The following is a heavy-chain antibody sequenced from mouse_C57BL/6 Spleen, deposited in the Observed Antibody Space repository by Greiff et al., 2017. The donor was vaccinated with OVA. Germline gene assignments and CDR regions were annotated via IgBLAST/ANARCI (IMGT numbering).Heavy chain of an antibody. Sequence: QVQLHQPGAELVKPGASVKMSCKASGYTFTSYWITWVKQRPGQGLEWIGDIYPGSGSTNYNEKFKSKATLTVDTSSSTAYLQLSSLTSEDSAVYYCAREKVTTVAFDYWGQGTTLTVSS. V-gene: IGHV1-55*01. J-gene: IGHJ2*01. CDR1: GYTFTSYW. CDR3: AREKVTTVAFDY. CDR2: IYPGSGST. D-gene: IGHD1-1*01.